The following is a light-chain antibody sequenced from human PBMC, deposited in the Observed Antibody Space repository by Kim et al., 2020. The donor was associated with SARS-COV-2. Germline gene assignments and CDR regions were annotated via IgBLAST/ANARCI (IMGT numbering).Light chain of an antibody. CDR3: QQYNSYPFT. CDR1: QGIGND. V-gene: IGKV1-16*02. CDR2: GAF. Sequence: DIQMTQSPSSLSASVGDRVTITCRASQGIGNDLAWFQQKPGKAPKSLIYGAFRLQSGVPSKFSGSGSGTDFTLTISSLQSEDFAVYYCQQYNSYPFTFGGGTKVDIK. J-gene: IGKJ4*01.